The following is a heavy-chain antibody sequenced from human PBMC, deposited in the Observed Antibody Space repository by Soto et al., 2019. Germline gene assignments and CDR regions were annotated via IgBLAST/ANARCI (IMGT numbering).Heavy chain of an antibody. J-gene: IGHJ6*02. CDR1: GYTFTSYY. CDR3: AREGYSNPPWESSAYYYYGMDV. D-gene: IGHD4-4*01. V-gene: IGHV1-46*01. Sequence: QVQLVQSGAEVKKPGASVKVSCKASGYTFTSYYMHWVRQAPGQGLEWMGIINPSGGSTSYAQKFQGRVTMTRDTSTSTVYMELSSLGSEGTAVYYCAREGYSNPPWESSAYYYYGMDVWGQGTTVTVSS. CDR2: INPSGGST.